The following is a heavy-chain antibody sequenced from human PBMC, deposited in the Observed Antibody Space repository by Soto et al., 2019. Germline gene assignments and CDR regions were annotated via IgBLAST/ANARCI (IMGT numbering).Heavy chain of an antibody. CDR2: IYPGDSDT. CDR1: GYSFTSYW. J-gene: IGHJ6*02. V-gene: IGHV5-51*01. Sequence: GESLKISCKGSGYSFTSYWIGWVRQMPGKGLEWMGIIYPGDSDTRYSPSFQGQVTISADKSISTAYLRWSSLKASDTAMYYCARRGYCSGGSCYWSGYYYYGMDVWGQGTTVTVSS. CDR3: ARRGYCSGGSCYWSGYYYYGMDV. D-gene: IGHD2-15*01.